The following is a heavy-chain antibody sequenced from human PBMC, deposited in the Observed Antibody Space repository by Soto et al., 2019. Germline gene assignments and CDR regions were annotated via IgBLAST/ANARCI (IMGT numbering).Heavy chain of an antibody. D-gene: IGHD6-13*01. CDR1: GYTFTGYY. Sequence: ASVKVSCKASGYTFTGYYMHWVRQAPGQGLEWMGWINPNSGGTNYAQKFQGWVTMTRDTSISTAYMELSRLRSDDTAVYYCARATPRSSSWYWFDPWGQGTLVTVSS. V-gene: IGHV1-2*04. CDR2: INPNSGGT. J-gene: IGHJ5*02. CDR3: ARATPRSSSWYWFDP.